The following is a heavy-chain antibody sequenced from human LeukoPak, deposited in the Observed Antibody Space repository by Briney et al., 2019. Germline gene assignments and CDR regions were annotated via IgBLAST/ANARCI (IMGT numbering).Heavy chain of an antibody. J-gene: IGHJ4*02. Sequence: PGGSLRLSCAAPGFTFSSYGMHWVRQAPGKGLEWVAFIRYDGSNKYYADSVKGRFTISRDNSKNTLYLQMNSLRAEDTAVYYCAKDSTDSSGPDYWGQGTLVTVSS. D-gene: IGHD6-19*01. CDR3: AKDSTDSSGPDY. CDR1: GFTFSSYG. V-gene: IGHV3-30*02. CDR2: IRYDGSNK.